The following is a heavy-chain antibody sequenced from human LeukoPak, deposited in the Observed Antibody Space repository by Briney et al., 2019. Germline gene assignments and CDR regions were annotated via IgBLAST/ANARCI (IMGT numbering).Heavy chain of an antibody. Sequence: SETLSLTCAVYGGSFSGYYWSWIRQPPGKGLEWIGEINHSGSTNYNPSLKSRVTMSVDTSKNQFSLKLSSVTAADTAVYYCARDSSGWYSRPDYWGQGTLVTVSS. CDR2: INHSGST. CDR3: ARDSSGWYSRPDY. J-gene: IGHJ4*02. D-gene: IGHD6-19*01. V-gene: IGHV4-34*01. CDR1: GGSFSGYY.